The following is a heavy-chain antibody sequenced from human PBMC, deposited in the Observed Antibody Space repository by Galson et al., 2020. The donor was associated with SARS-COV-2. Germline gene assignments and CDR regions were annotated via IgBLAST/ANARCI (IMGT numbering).Heavy chain of an antibody. J-gene: IGHJ5*02. CDR1: GGSISSTTYY. D-gene: IGHD1-26*01. CDR2: VYYSGRP. V-gene: IGHV4-39*01. CDR3: ARQGGFALGDLFDP. Sequence: SETLSLTCTVSGGSISSTTYYWGWIRQPPGKGLEWIGSVYYSGRPHYNSSLKSRVTISVDTSKNQFSLKLSSVTAADTAVYYCARQGGFALGDLFDPWGQGTLVIVAS.